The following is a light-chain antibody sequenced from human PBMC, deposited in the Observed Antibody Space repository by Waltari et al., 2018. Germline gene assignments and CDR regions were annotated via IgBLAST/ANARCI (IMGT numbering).Light chain of an antibody. CDR1: SGHSSNI. CDR2: VNSDGSH. J-gene: IGLJ3*02. V-gene: IGLV4-69*01. CDR3: QTGGHGTWV. Sequence: QLVLTQSPSASASLGASVKLTCTLSSGHSSNIIAWLQQKPEKGPRYLMKVNSDGSHSKGDNIPDRFSGSSSGAERYLTISSVQSEDEADYYCQTGGHGTWVFGGGTTLTVL.